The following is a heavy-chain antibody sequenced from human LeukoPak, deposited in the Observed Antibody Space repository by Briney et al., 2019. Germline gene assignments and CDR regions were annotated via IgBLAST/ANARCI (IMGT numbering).Heavy chain of an antibody. V-gene: IGHV3-30-3*01. CDR3: ARDSSRGSYTFDY. CDR2: ISYDGSNK. J-gene: IGHJ4*02. Sequence: PGGSLRLSCAASGFTFSSYAMHWVRQAPGKGLEWVAVISYDGSNKYYADSVKGRFTISRDNSKNTLYLQMNSLRAEDTAVYYCARDSSRGSYTFDYWGQGTLVTVSS. D-gene: IGHD1-26*01. CDR1: GFTFSSYA.